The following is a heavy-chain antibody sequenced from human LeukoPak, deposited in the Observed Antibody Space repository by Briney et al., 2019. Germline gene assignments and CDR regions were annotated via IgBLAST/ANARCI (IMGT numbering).Heavy chain of an antibody. CDR1: GGSFSGYY. D-gene: IGHD6-19*01. Sequence: SETLSLTCTVYGGSFSGYYCSWIRQPPGQGLDRIGVINHSGSTNYNQSLKNRVTISVGTSKNQFSLKLSSVTAADTAVYYCARGGVPYSSGWYNGYWGQGTVVSVSS. J-gene: IGHJ4*02. CDR2: INHSGST. CDR3: ARGGVPYSSGWYNGY. V-gene: IGHV4-34*01.